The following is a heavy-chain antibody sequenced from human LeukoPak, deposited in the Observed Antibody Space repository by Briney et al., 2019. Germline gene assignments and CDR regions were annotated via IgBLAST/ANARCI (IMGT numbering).Heavy chain of an antibody. V-gene: IGHV1-2*04. CDR2: INPNSGGT. CDR3: ARDRIGYCSGGSCYKGGAFDI. D-gene: IGHD2-15*01. CDR1: GYTFTGYY. Sequence: GASVKVSCKASGYTFTGYYMHWVRQAPGQGLEWMGWINPNSGGTNYAQKFQGWVTMTRDTSISTAYMELSRLRSDDTAVYYCARDRIGYCSGGSCYKGGAFDIWGQGTMVTVSS. J-gene: IGHJ3*02.